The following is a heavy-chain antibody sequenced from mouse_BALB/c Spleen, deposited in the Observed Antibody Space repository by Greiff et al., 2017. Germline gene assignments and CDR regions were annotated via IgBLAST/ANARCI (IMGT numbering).Heavy chain of an antibody. CDR3: ARRGYGSSYDFDY. V-gene: IGHV1-77*01. J-gene: IGHJ2*01. CDR1: GYTFTDYV. CDR2: IYPGSGST. D-gene: IGHD1-1*01. Sequence: LQESGPELVKPGASVKMSCKASGYTFTDYVISWVKQRTGQGLEWIGEIYPGSGSTYYNEKFKGKATLTADKSSNTAYMQLSSLTSEDSAVYFCARRGYGSSYDFDYWGQGTTLTVSS.